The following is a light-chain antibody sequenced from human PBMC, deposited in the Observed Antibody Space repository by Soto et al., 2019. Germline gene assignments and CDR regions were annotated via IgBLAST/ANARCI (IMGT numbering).Light chain of an antibody. CDR2: EVS. V-gene: IGLV2-23*02. Sequence: QSVLTQPASVSGSPGQSITISCTGTSSDVGSYNLVSWYQQHPGKAPKLMIYEVSKRPSGVSNRFSGSKSGNTASLTISGLQDEDEADYYCCSYAGSIVVFGGGTKLTVL. J-gene: IGLJ2*01. CDR3: CSYAGSIVV. CDR1: SSDVGSYNL.